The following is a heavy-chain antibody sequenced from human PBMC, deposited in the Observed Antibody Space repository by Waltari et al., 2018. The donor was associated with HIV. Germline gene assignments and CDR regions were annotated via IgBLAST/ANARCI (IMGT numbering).Heavy chain of an antibody. Sequence: QVPLVQSGAEVKKPGSSVRVSCKASGDPFSSYTINWVRQAPGQGLEWMGRIIPILDLSNSAQKFQDRVTIMADKSTNTAYMDLSSLTSEDTAVYYCARGKGYYGMDVWGQGTTVTVSS. CDR1: GDPFSSYT. CDR3: ARGKGYYGMDV. V-gene: IGHV1-69*02. CDR2: IIPILDLS. J-gene: IGHJ6*02.